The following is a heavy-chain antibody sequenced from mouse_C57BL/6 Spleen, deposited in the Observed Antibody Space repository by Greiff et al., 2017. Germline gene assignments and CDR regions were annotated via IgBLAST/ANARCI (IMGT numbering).Heavy chain of an antibody. J-gene: IGHJ4*01. CDR1: GYTFTDYY. CDR2: INPYNGGT. D-gene: IGHD1-1*01. Sequence: EVQLQQSGPVLVKPGASVKMSCKASGYTFTDYYMNWVKQSHGKSLEWIGVINPYNGGTSYNQKFKGKATLTVDKSSSTAYMELNSLTSEDSAVYYCARNTENYYAMDYWGQGTSATVSS. CDR3: ARNTENYYAMDY. V-gene: IGHV1-19*01.